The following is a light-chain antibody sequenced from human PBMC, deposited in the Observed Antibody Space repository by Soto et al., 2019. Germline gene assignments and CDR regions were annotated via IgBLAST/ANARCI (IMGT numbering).Light chain of an antibody. CDR1: SSDVGNYNF. CDR2: EVS. CDR3: GSYAGSSSV. V-gene: IGLV2-8*01. J-gene: IGLJ1*01. Sequence: QSVLTQPPSASGSPGQSVTISCTGTSSDVGNYNFVSWYQQHPGKAPKLMIYEVSKRPSGVPDRFSGSKSGNTASLTVSGLQADDEADDYRGSYAGSSSVFGAGPKVTVL.